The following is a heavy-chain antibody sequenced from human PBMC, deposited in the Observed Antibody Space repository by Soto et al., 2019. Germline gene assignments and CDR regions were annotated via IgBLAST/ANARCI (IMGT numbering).Heavy chain of an antibody. V-gene: IGHV1-58*01. CDR2: IVVGSGNT. CDR3: AVDTGSGSYYLGLNFDY. D-gene: IGHD1-26*01. Sequence: QMELVQSGPEVKKPGTSVKVSCKASGFTFTSSAVQWVRQARGQRLEWIGWIVVGSGNTNYAQKFQERVTITRDMSTSTAYMELSSLRSEDTAVYYCAVDTGSGSYYLGLNFDYWGQGTLVTVSS. CDR1: GFTFTSSA. J-gene: IGHJ4*02.